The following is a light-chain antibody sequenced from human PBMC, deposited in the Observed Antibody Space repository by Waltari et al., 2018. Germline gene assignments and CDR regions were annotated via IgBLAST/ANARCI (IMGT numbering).Light chain of an antibody. V-gene: IGKV4-1*01. Sequence: DIVMTQSPASLTVSLGERATINCTSSQSVLYSSINKNYLAWYQKTPGQPPKLLIYWASTRESGVPDRFSGSGSGTDFTLTISSVQAEDVAVYYCQQYYTTPWTFGQGTQVEIK. J-gene: IGKJ1*01. CDR1: QSVLYSSINKNY. CDR2: WAS. CDR3: QQYYTTPWT.